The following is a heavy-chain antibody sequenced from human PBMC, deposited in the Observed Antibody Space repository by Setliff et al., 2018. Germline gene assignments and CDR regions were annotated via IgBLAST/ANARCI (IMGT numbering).Heavy chain of an antibody. CDR1: GFTLDDYY. CDR3: ARDGVSYAMDV. CDR2: ISSSGYTI. J-gene: IGHJ6*02. Sequence: GGSLRLSCEASGFTLDDYYMTWIRQAPGKGLEWISYISSSGYTIYYADSVRGRFTISRDNAKNSLYLQMNNLRAEDTALYSCARDGVSYAMDVWGHGTTVTVSS. V-gene: IGHV3-11*04.